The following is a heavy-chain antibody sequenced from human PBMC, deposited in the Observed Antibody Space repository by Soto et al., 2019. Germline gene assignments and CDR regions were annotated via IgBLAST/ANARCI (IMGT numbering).Heavy chain of an antibody. CDR3: ATSAKFDHLYYYYFYMNV. V-gene: IGHV3-64*07. CDR1: GFTFSDYA. J-gene: IGHJ6*03. CDR2: ISNSGGSP. D-gene: IGHD3-9*01. Sequence: EVQLMESGGGLVHPGDSLRLSCAAAGFTFSDYAMHWVRQAPGKGLEYVSAISNSGGSPYYADSVEGRFTVSRDNSKNTLYLQMDGLRVEDTAVYYCATSAKFDHLYYYYFYMNVWGVGTTVTVSS.